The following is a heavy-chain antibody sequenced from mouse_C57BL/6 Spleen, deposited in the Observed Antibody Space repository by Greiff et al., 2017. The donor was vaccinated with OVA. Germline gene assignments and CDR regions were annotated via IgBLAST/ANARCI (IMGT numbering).Heavy chain of an antibody. D-gene: IGHD1-1*01. Sequence: VQLQQPGAELVKPGASVKMSCKASGYTFTSYWITWVKQRPGQGLEWIGDIYPGSGSTNYNEKFKSKATLTVDTSSSTAYMQLSSLTSEDSAVYYCAREITTVVAPHYYAMDYWGQGTSVTVSS. CDR2: IYPGSGST. CDR1: GYTFTSYW. V-gene: IGHV1-55*01. CDR3: AREITTVVAPHYYAMDY. J-gene: IGHJ4*01.